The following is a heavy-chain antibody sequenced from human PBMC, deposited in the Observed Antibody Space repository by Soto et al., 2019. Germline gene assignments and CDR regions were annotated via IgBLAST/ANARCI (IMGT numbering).Heavy chain of an antibody. CDR1: GGSINSYY. CDR2: IYYIGST. CDR3: ARQNRGEYGDYGDPWYFDL. J-gene: IGHJ2*01. V-gene: IGHV4-59*08. D-gene: IGHD4-17*01. Sequence: QVQLQESGPGLVKPSETLSLTCTVSGGSINSYYWSWIRQPPGKGLEWIGFIYYIGSTYYSPSLESRVTISVDTSKNQFSLKLSSVTAADTAVYYCARQNRGEYGDYGDPWYFDLWGRGTLVTVSS.